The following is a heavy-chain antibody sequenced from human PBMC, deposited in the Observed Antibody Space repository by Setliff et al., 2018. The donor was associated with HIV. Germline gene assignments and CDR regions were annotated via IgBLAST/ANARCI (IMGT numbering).Heavy chain of an antibody. CDR1: GGSINSGHYY. CDR3: ARGSRSHGGLFGY. CDR2: IYYTGST. D-gene: IGHD6-13*01. Sequence: SETLSLTCTVSGGSINSGHYYWSWIRHHPGKGLEWIGYIYYTGSTYFNPSLKSRVTLSIDTSKNQFSLKLSSVTAADTAIYYCARGSRSHGGLFGYWGQGTLVTVSS. J-gene: IGHJ4*02. V-gene: IGHV4-31*03.